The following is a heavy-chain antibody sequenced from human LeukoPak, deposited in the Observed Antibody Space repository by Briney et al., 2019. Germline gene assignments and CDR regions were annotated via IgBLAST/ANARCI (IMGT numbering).Heavy chain of an antibody. CDR3: ARAESRVGYDILTGYYMSANWFDP. V-gene: IGHV1-8*01. Sequence: ASVKVSCKASGYTFTSYDINWVRQATGQGLEWMRWMNPNSGNTGYAQKFQGRVTMTRNTSISTAYMELSSLRSEDTAVYYCARAESRVGYDILTGYYMSANWFDPWGQGTLVTVSS. J-gene: IGHJ5*02. D-gene: IGHD3-9*01. CDR2: MNPNSGNT. CDR1: GYTFTSYD.